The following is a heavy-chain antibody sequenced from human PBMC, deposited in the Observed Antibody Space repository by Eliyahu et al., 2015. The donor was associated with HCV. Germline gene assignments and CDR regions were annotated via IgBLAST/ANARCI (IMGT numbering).Heavy chain of an antibody. CDR2: INPNGGST. CDR3: ARDGGVAAGISERHKYYGMDV. Sequence: QVQLVQSGAEVKKPGASVKISCKASGYDVTRYYMQWXXQAPGQSFEWMGTINPNGGSTRYXQKFRGRVTMTSDTSTSTVYMDLSSLRSEDTAVYYCARDGGVAAGISERHKYYGMDVWGQGTTVIVSS. CDR1: GYDVTRYY. V-gene: IGHV1-46*01. D-gene: IGHD3-16*01. J-gene: IGHJ6*02.